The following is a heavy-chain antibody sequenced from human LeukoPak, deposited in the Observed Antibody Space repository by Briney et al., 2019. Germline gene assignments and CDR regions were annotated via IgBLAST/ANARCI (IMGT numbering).Heavy chain of an antibody. CDR3: ARSYDFWSGRQPSDY. J-gene: IGHJ4*02. CDR1: GYTFTSYG. CDR2: ISAYNGNT. Sequence: ASVKVSCKASGYTFTSYGISWVRQAPGQGLEWMGWISAYNGNTNYAQKLQGRVTMTTDTSTSTAYMELRSLRSDDTAVYYCARSYDFWSGRQPSDYWGQGTLVTVSS. D-gene: IGHD3-3*01. V-gene: IGHV1-18*01.